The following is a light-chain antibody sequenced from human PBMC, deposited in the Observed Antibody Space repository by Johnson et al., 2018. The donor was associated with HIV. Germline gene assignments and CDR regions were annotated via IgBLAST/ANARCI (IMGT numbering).Light chain of an antibody. J-gene: IGLJ1*01. CDR1: SSNIGNNF. CDR3: GTWDSSLSAGV. V-gene: IGLV1-51*01. CDR2: DNN. Sequence: SVLTQPPSVSAAPGQKVTISCSGSSSNIGNNFVSWYQQLPGTAPQLLIYDNNKRPSGIPDRFSGSKSGTSATLGITGLQTGDEADDYCGTWDSSLSAGVFGTGTKVTVL.